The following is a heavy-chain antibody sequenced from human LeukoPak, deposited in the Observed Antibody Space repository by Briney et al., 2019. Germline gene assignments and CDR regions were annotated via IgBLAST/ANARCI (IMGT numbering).Heavy chain of an antibody. V-gene: IGHV3-7*01. J-gene: IGHJ4*02. CDR3: AGDSAGNDY. CDR1: GFTFRTYW. D-gene: IGHD6-13*01. Sequence: PGGSLRLSCAASGFTFRTYWMSWVRQAPGKGLEWVTNIKQDGSEKYYVDDVKGRFTNSRDNAKNSLYLQMNSLRAEDTAMYYCAGDSAGNDYWGQGTLVTVSS. CDR2: IKQDGSEK.